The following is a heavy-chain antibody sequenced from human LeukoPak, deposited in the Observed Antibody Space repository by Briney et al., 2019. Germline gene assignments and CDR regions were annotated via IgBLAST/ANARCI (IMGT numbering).Heavy chain of an antibody. J-gene: IGHJ4*02. V-gene: IGHV1-8*01. D-gene: IGHD1-26*01. Sequence: ASVNVSCKTSVYTFPSYDINWVRQAPGQGLEWMGWMNPNSGNTGYAQKFQGRVTITRNTSITTAYMELSSLRSEDTAVYYCARGPKWSGSYYYFDYWGQGTLVTVSS. CDR2: MNPNSGNT. CDR3: ARGPKWSGSYYYFDY. CDR1: VYTFPSYD.